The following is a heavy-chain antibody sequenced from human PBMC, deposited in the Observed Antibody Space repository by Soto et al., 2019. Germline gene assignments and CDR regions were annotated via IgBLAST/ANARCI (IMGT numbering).Heavy chain of an antibody. J-gene: IGHJ6*02. Sequence: LRLSCAASGFTFSSYGMRWVRQAPGKGLEWVAVIWYDGSNKYYADSVKGRFTISRDNSKNTLYLQMNSLRAEDTAVYYCARDQGTGYYYYGMDVWGQGTTVTVS. CDR1: GFTFSSYG. D-gene: IGHD1-1*01. CDR2: IWYDGSNK. CDR3: ARDQGTGYYYYGMDV. V-gene: IGHV3-33*01.